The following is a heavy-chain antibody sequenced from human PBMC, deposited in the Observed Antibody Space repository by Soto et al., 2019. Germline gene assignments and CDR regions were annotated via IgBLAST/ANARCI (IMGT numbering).Heavy chain of an antibody. CDR1: EFSFSRYA. CDR3: VKQMTTWTDSFFDF. Sequence: TGGSLRLSCVASEFSFSRYAMTWVRQAAGKGLQWVAGLGPDGRNTFYGESVRGRFTISRDNSRNTLYLQMSSLRAEDTAVYFCVKQMTTWTDSFFDFWGQGSQVTVSS. D-gene: IGHD4-17*01. V-gene: IGHV3-23*01. J-gene: IGHJ4*02. CDR2: LGPDGRNT.